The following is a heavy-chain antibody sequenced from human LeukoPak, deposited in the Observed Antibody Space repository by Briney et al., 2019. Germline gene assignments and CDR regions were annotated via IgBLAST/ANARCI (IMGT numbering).Heavy chain of an antibody. CDR2: INHSGST. CDR1: GGSFSGYY. D-gene: IGHD3-9*01. J-gene: IGHJ4*02. CDR3: ATATKYYDILTGYYRGGVFDY. V-gene: IGHV4-34*01. Sequence: SETLSLTCAVYGGSFSGYYWSWIRQPPGKGLEWIGEINHSGSTNYNPSLKSRVTISVDTSKNQFSLKLSSVTAADTAVYFCATATKYYDILTGYYRGGVFDYWGQGTLVTVSS.